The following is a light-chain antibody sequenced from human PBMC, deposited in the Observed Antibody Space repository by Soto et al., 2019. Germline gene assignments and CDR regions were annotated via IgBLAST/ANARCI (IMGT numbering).Light chain of an antibody. V-gene: IGLV2-8*01. CDR3: SSYAGSNNLGV. CDR2: EVS. J-gene: IGLJ1*01. CDR1: SSDIGGYNY. Sequence: QSVLTQPPSASGSPGQSVIISSTGTSSDIGGYNYVSWYQQHPGKAPKLMIYEVSKRPSGVPDRFSGSKSGNTASLTVSGLQAEDEADYYCSSYAGSNNLGVFGTGTKVTVL.